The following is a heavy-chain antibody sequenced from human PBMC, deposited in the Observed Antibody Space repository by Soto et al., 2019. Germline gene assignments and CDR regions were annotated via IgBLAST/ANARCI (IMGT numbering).Heavy chain of an antibody. D-gene: IGHD2-2*01. J-gene: IGHJ6*04. CDR3: TRARPETVKRTRSFAYSPDV. V-gene: IGHV3-74*01. CDR2: VNNDGSIT. CDR1: GFTFISHW. Sequence: GSLRLSCAASGFTFISHWMHWVRQAPGKGLVWVSRVNNDGSITNYADSVRGRFSISRDNAKNTLYLQMSSLRAEDTAVYYCTRARPETVKRTRSFAYSPDVWGKGNTVTVSS.